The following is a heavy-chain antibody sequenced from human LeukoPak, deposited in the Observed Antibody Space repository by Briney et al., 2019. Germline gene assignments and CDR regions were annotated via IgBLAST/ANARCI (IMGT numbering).Heavy chain of an antibody. CDR2: IYYSGST. CDR1: GGSISSYY. Sequence: SETLSLTCTVSGGSISSYYWSWLRQPPGKGLEWIGYIYYSGSTNYNPSLKSRVTISVDTSKNQFSLKLSSVTAADTAVYYCARASVHYDSSGLFDYWGQGTLVTVSS. CDR3: ARASVHYDSSGLFDY. D-gene: IGHD3-22*01. V-gene: IGHV4-59*01. J-gene: IGHJ4*02.